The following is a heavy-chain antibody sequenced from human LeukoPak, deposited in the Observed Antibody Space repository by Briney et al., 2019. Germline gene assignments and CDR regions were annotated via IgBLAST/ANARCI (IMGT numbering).Heavy chain of an antibody. CDR2: ISGGST. CDR1: GFTFSSYA. D-gene: IGHD6-19*01. J-gene: IGHJ4*02. CDR3: ARVQSSGWFPYYFDY. V-gene: IGHV3-23*01. Sequence: GGSLRLSCAASGFTFSSYAMSWVRQAPGKGLEWVSAISGGSTYYADSVKGRFTISRDNSKNTLYLQMNSLRAEDTAVYYCARVQSSGWFPYYFDYWGQGTLVTVSS.